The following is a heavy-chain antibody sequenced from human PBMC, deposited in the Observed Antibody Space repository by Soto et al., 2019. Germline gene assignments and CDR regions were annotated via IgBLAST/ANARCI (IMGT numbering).Heavy chain of an antibody. V-gene: IGHV2-26*01. CDR2: IFSNDEK. J-gene: IGHJ6*02. CDR3: ARINRPDGVVVTDDAAKSYYYGMDV. CDR1: GFSLSNARMG. Sequence: SGPTLVNPTETLTLTCTVSGFSLSNARMGVSWIRQPPGKALEWLAHIFSNDEKSYSTSLKSRLTISKDTSKSQVVLTMTNMDPVDTATYYCARINRPDGVVVTDDAAKSYYYGMDVWGQGTTVTVSS. D-gene: IGHD2-2*01.